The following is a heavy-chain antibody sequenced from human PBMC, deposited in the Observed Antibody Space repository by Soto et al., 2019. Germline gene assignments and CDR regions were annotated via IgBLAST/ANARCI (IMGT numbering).Heavy chain of an antibody. CDR2: IYHSGST. CDR3: ASGKQLLYPLYYYYGMDV. J-gene: IGHJ6*02. V-gene: IGHV4-4*02. Sequence: PSETLSLTCAVSGGSISSSNWWSWVRQPPGKGLEWIGEIYHSGSTNYNPSLKSRVTISVDKSKNQFSLKLSSVTAADTAVYYCASGKQLLYPLYYYYGMDVWGQGTTVTVSS. CDR1: GGSISSSNW. D-gene: IGHD2-2*02.